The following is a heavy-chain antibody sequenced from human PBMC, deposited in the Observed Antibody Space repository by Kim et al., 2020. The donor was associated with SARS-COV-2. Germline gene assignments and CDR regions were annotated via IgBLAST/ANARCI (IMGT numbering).Heavy chain of an antibody. CDR1: GFSVSVTY. J-gene: IGHJ6*03. CDR2: LYTGGSS. Sequence: GASLRLSCAASGFSVSVTYMSWVRQAPGRGLEWVSVLYTGGSSYYADSVKGRFIISRDDSENTLYLRMNSLSAEDTAVYFCASVVAEIRDYYYMDVWGKGTTVTVSS. CDR3: ASVVAEIRDYYYMDV. V-gene: IGHV3-53*01. D-gene: IGHD2-15*01.